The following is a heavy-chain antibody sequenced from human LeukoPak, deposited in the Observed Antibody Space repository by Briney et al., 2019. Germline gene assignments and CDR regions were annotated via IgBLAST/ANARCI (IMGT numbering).Heavy chain of an antibody. Sequence: SETVSLTCTVSGGSIRSYYWGWIRQPPGKGLEWIGYIHYSESTKYNPSLKSRVTMSVDTSKNQFSLKLSSVTAADTAVYYCASRSGSFSDALDIWGQGTLVTVSS. CDR1: GGSIRSYY. J-gene: IGHJ3*02. CDR2: IHYSEST. V-gene: IGHV4-59*08. CDR3: ASRSGSFSDALDI. D-gene: IGHD3-10*01.